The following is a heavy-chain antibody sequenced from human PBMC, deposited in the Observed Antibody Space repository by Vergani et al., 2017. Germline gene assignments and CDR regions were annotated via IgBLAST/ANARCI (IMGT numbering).Heavy chain of an antibody. CDR3: ARANRKITMVRGVPDY. J-gene: IGHJ4*02. D-gene: IGHD3-10*01. V-gene: IGHV3-48*04. CDR2: ISSSSSTI. Sequence: EVQLVESGGGLVQPGGSLRLSCAASGFTFSSYSMNWVRQAPGKGLEWVSYISSSSSTIYYADSVKGRFTISRDNATNSLYLQMTSLRAEDTAVYYCARANRKITMVRGVPDYWGQGTLVTVSS. CDR1: GFTFSSYS.